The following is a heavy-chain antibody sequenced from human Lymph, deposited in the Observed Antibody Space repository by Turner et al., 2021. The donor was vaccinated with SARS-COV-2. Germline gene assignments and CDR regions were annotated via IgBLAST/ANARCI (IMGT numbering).Heavy chain of an antibody. Sequence: EVQLVESGGGLVKPGWSLRLSRTASGFSVSTYSMNWVRQAPGKGLELISSISSSSSYIYYADSVKGRFTISRDDAKNSLYLQMSSLRAEDTAVYFCARDIPTTADYFDYWGQGTLVTVSS. V-gene: IGHV3-21*01. J-gene: IGHJ4*02. CDR3: ARDIPTTADYFDY. D-gene: IGHD4-17*01. CDR1: GFSVSTYS. CDR2: ISSSSSYI.